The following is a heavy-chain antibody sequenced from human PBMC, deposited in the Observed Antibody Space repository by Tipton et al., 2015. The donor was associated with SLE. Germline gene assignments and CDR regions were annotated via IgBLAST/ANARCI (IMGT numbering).Heavy chain of an antibody. CDR3: ARGCIVGADAGWFDP. V-gene: IGHV4-34*01. CDR1: GGSFSGYY. Sequence: TLSLTCAVYGGSFSGYYWSWIRQPPGKGLEWIGEINHSGSTNYNPSLKSRVTISVDTSKNQFSLKLSSVTAADTAVYYCARGCIVGADAGWFDPWGQGTLVTVSS. CDR2: INHSGST. D-gene: IGHD1-26*01. J-gene: IGHJ5*02.